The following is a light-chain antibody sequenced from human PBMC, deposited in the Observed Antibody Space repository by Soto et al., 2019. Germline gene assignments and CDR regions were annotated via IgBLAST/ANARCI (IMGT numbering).Light chain of an antibody. CDR1: SGHSSYA. CDR3: QTWGTGIHVV. V-gene: IGLV4-69*01. J-gene: IGLJ2*01. CDR2: LDSDGSH. Sequence: QPVLTQSPSASASLGASVKLTCTLSSGHSSYAIAWHQQHPEKGPRYLMKLDSDGSHTKGDAIPDRFSGSSSGAERYLTISSLQSEDEADDYCQTWGTGIHVVFGGGTKLTVL.